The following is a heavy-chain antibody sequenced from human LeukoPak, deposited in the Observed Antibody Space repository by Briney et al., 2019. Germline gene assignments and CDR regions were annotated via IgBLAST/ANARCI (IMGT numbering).Heavy chain of an antibody. J-gene: IGHJ4*02. V-gene: IGHV3-23*01. CDR3: AKDPHFGVVIMLHFDY. D-gene: IGHD3-3*01. CDR2: ISGSGGST. CDR1: GFTFSSHA. Sequence: PGGPLRLSCAASGFTFSSHAMIWLRQAPGKGVEWFSAISGSGGSTYYADSVKGRFTISGDSSKNTLYLHKHTLRAEDSAVFYCAKDPHFGVVIMLHFDYGGQGTLVTVS.